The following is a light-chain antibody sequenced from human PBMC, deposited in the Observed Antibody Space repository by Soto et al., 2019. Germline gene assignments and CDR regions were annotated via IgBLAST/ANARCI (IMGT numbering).Light chain of an antibody. CDR1: QSVSSN. J-gene: IGKJ1*01. V-gene: IGKV3-15*01. Sequence: EIVMTQSPATLSVSPGERATLSCRASQSVSSNLVWYQQKPGQPTRRLIYGASTRATGTPARFSGSGSGTEFTLTISSLQSEDFAVYYCQQYKNWPRTFGHGKKVEIK. CDR3: QQYKNWPRT. CDR2: GAS.